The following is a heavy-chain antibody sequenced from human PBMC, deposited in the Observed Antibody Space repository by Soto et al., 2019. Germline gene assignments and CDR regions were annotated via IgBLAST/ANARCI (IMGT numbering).Heavy chain of an antibody. J-gene: IGHJ6*02. V-gene: IGHV1-18*01. D-gene: IGHD3-3*01. CDR1: GYTFTSYG. CDR2: ISAYNGNT. Sequence: ASVKVSCKASGYTFTSYGISWVRQAPGQGLEWMGWISAYNGNTNYAQKLQGRVTMTTDTSTSTAYMELRSLRSDDTAVYYCARGRNTTALGGSYYDFWSGYYTPHLYYYYGVDVWGQGTTVTVSS. CDR3: ARGRNTTALGGSYYDFWSGYYTPHLYYYYGVDV.